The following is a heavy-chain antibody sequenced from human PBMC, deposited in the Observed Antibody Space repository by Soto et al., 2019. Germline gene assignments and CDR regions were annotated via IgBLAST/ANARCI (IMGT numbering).Heavy chain of an antibody. CDR2: ISAYNGNT. V-gene: IGHV1-18*01. CDR3: AYHDYGDYSTHNWFDP. Sequence: QVQLVQSGAEVKKPGASVKVSCKASGYTFTSYGISWVRRAPGQGLEWMGWISAYNGNTNSAQKLQGRVTMTTDTATSTAYMELRSLRSDDTAVYYCAYHDYGDYSTHNWFDPWGQGTLVTVSS. CDR1: GYTFTSYG. J-gene: IGHJ5*02. D-gene: IGHD4-17*01.